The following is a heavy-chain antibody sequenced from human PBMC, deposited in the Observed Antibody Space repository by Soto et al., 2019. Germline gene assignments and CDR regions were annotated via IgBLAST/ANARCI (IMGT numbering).Heavy chain of an antibody. CDR2: ISAYNGNT. Sequence: VASVKVSGKASGYTFTSYGISWVRQAPGQGLEWMGWISAYNGNTNYAQKLQGRVTMTTDTSTSTAYMELRSLRSDDTAVYYCGRAWVVTFVVGYNWFDPWGQGTLVTVSS. J-gene: IGHJ5*02. D-gene: IGHD2-2*01. CDR3: GRAWVVTFVVGYNWFDP. V-gene: IGHV1-18*01. CDR1: GYTFTSYG.